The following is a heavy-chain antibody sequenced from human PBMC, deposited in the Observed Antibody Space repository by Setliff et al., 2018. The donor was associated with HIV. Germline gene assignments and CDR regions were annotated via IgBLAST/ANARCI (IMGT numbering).Heavy chain of an antibody. CDR1: GFNFDDHG. V-gene: IGHV3-20*04. CDR3: ARGGYNYPFDY. CDR2: INSNGGST. D-gene: IGHD5-12*01. Sequence: GGSLRLSCAASGFNFDDHGMNWVRQVPGKGLEWVSGINSNGGSTGYADSVKGRFTISRGNAKNSLYLQMSSLRAEDTAFYYCARGGYNYPFDYWGQGTLVTVSS. J-gene: IGHJ4*02.